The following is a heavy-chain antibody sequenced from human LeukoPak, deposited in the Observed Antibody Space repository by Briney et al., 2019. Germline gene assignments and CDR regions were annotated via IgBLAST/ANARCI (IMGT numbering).Heavy chain of an antibody. D-gene: IGHD3-10*01. CDR2: ISYDGFNE. Sequence: PGRSLRLSCATSGFTFRHYAMRWVRQAPGKGLEWVAVISYDGFNEYYTDSVKGRFTISRDNTKNTLFLQMNSLRTEDTAVYYCATAAYYGSGSYGEDSWGQGTLVTVSS. J-gene: IGHJ4*02. V-gene: IGHV3-30*04. CDR3: ATAAYYGSGSYGEDS. CDR1: GFTFRHYA.